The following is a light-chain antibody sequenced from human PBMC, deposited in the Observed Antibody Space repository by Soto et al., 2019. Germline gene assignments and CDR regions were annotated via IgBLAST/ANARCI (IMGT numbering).Light chain of an antibody. CDR2: DVL. Sequence: EIQMTQSPSSLSASLGDRVTITCRASQDIDKFLNWYQQKPGKAPKLLIYDVLNLEAGVPSRFSGSGSGTDFTLTISSPQPEDFATYYCQQYDDLPVTFGQGTRLEIK. CDR3: QQYDDLPVT. J-gene: IGKJ5*01. CDR1: QDIDKF. V-gene: IGKV1-33*01.